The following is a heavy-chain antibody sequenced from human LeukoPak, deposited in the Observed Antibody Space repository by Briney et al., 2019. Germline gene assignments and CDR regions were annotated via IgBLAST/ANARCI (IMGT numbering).Heavy chain of an antibody. CDR3: ARSQSSSLIDY. CDR1: GFSLSAYG. D-gene: IGHD6-13*01. J-gene: IGHJ4*02. CDR2: IWYDGTSK. V-gene: IGHV3-33*01. Sequence: PGGPLRLSCAASGFSLSAYGVHWVRQAPGKGLEWVAVIWYDGTSKDYADSVKGRFTFSRDNSKNTLYLQMNSLTVEDTAVYYCARSQSSSLIDYWGQGTLVTVSS.